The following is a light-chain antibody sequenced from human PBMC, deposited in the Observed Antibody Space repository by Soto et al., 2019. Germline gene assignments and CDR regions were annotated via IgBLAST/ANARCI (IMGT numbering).Light chain of an antibody. CDR2: GAS. V-gene: IGKV3-20*01. J-gene: IGKJ4*01. CDR3: QQSGSSPLT. CDR1: QSVNNNY. Sequence: EIVLTQSPGTLSLSPGERATLSCRASQSVNNNYLAWYQQKPGQAPRLLIYGASNRATGIPDRFSGSGSATDFTLTISRLEPEDFAVYFCQQSGSSPLTFGGGTKGEIK.